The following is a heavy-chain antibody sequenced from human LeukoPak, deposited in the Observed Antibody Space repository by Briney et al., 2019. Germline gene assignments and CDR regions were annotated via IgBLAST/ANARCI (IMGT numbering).Heavy chain of an antibody. Sequence: ASVKVSCKASGYTFTGYYMHWVRQAPGQGLEWIGWINPNSGGTNYAQKFQGWVTMTRDTSISTAYMELSRLRSDDTAVYYCARGGYCSGGSCYPYYYYYGMDVWGQGTTVTVSS. CDR1: GYTFTGYY. CDR2: INPNSGGT. D-gene: IGHD2-15*01. J-gene: IGHJ6*02. CDR3: ARGGYCSGGSCYPYYYYYGMDV. V-gene: IGHV1-2*04.